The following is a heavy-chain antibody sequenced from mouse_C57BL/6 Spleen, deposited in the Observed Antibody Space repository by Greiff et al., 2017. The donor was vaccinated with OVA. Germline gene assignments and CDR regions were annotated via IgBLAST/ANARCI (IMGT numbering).Heavy chain of an antibody. V-gene: IGHV2-5*01. CDR2: IWRGGST. CDR1: GFSLTSYG. J-gene: IGHJ4*01. D-gene: IGHD6-1*01. CDR3: AKEDCGSSYAMDN. Sequence: QVQLKESGPGLVQPSQSLSITCTVSGFSLTSYGVHWVRQSPGKGLEWLGVIWRGGSTDYNAAFMSRLSITKDNSKSQVFFKMNSLQADDTAIYYSAKEDCGSSYAMDNWGQGTSVTVTS.